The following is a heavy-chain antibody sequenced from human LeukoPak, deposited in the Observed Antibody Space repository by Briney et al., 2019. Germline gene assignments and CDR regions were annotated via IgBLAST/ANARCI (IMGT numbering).Heavy chain of an antibody. Sequence: SETLSLTCAVYGGSFSGYYWSWIRQPPGKGLEWVGEVNHGGSTNYNPSLKSRVTISIDTSKNQFSLKLSSVTAADTAVYYCARDYVGVAGTFDYWGQGTLVTVSS. J-gene: IGHJ4*02. CDR2: VNHGGST. D-gene: IGHD6-19*01. CDR1: GGSFSGYY. V-gene: IGHV4-34*01. CDR3: ARDYVGVAGTFDY.